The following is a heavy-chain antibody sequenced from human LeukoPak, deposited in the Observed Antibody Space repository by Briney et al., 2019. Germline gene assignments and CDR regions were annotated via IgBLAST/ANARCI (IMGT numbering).Heavy chain of an antibody. J-gene: IGHJ5*02. CDR1: GGSISSGSYY. D-gene: IGHD3-10*01. CDR3: ARAGRELLWFGELLSGQFDP. Sequence: SETLSLTCTVSGGSISSGSYYWSWIRQPAGKGLEWIGRIYTSGSTNYNPSLKSRVTISVDTSKNQFSLKLSSVTAADTAVYYCARAGRELLWFGELLSGQFDPWGQGTLVTVSS. V-gene: IGHV4-61*02. CDR2: IYTSGST.